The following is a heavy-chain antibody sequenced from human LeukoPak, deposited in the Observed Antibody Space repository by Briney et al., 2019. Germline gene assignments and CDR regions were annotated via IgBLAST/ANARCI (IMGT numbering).Heavy chain of an antibody. D-gene: IGHD3-10*01. CDR2: INSDGSST. J-gene: IGHJ3*02. CDR1: GFTFSSYW. V-gene: IGHV3-74*01. CDR3: STGSGHAFDI. Sequence: GGSLRLSCAASGFTFSSYWMRWVRQAPGKGLVWVSRINSDGSSTSYADSVKGRFTISRDNAKNTLYLQMNSLRAEDTAVYYCSTGSGHAFDIWGRGTMVTVSS.